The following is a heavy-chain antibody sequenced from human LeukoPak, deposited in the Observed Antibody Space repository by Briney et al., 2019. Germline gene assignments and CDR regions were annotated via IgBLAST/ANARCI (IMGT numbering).Heavy chain of an antibody. CDR2: IYYSGST. Sequence: SETLSLACTVSGGSISSGGYYWSWIRQHPGKGLEWIGYIYYSGSTYYNPSLKSRVTISVDTSKNQFSLKLSSVTAADTAVYYCARVADIVVVPASHFDYWGQGTLVTVSS. V-gene: IGHV4-31*03. CDR3: ARVADIVVVPASHFDY. CDR1: GGSISSGGYY. D-gene: IGHD2-2*01. J-gene: IGHJ4*02.